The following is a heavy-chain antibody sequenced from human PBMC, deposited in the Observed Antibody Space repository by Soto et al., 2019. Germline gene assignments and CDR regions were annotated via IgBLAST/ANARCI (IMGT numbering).Heavy chain of an antibody. D-gene: IGHD6-19*01. CDR2: IYWDDNK. CDR1: GFSLSISEVG. J-gene: IGHJ4*02. Sequence: QITLKESGPTLVKPTQPLTLTCSFSGFSLSISEVGVAWIRQPPGKAPEWLARIYWDDNKNYSPSLKGRAIITKDTSKRQVVLTMADIDPVDTGTYYCAHMGSGGNIGGWDRYYRQYWGQGTLVPVSS. V-gene: IGHV2-5*02. CDR3: AHMGSGGNIGGWDRYYRQY.